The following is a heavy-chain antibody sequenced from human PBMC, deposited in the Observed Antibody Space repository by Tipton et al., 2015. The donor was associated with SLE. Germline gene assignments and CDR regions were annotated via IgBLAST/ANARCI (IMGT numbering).Heavy chain of an antibody. CDR1: GGSISSHY. D-gene: IGHD6-13*01. Sequence: TLSLTCTVSGGSISSHYWSWIRQPPGKGLEWIGYIYYSGSTKYNPSLKSRVTISIDTSKNQFSLRLSSVTAADTAVYYCARDISSWFDAFDIWGQGTMVTVSS. CDR2: IYYSGST. CDR3: ARDISSWFDAFDI. V-gene: IGHV4-59*11. J-gene: IGHJ3*02.